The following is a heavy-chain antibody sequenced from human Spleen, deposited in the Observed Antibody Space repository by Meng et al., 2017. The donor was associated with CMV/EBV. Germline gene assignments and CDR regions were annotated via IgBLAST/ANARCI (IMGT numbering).Heavy chain of an antibody. CDR3: ARALSQRYDFWSGYWGFDH. J-gene: IGHJ4*02. V-gene: IGHV3-74*01. Sequence: GESLKISCEASGFTFTGYWMHWVRQVPGKGLVWVSGINADGSTTIYADSVKGRFTISRDNAKNTLYLQMSSLRAEDTAVYYCARALSQRYDFWSGYWGFDHWGQGTLVTVSS. CDR2: INADGSTT. D-gene: IGHD3-3*01. CDR1: GFTFTGYW.